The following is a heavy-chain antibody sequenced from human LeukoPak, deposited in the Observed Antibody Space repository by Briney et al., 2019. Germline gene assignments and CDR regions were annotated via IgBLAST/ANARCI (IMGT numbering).Heavy chain of an antibody. J-gene: IGHJ5*02. CDR1: GGSISSGDYY. CDR3: ARAGVGGGTSSFYNWFDP. CDR2: IYYSGST. D-gene: IGHD2-2*01. Sequence: SETLSPTCTVSGGSISSGDYYWSWIRQPPGKGLEWIGYIYYSGSTYYNPSLKSRVTISVDTSKNQFSLKLSSVTAADTAVYYCARAGVGGGTSSFYNWFDPWGQGTLVTVSS. V-gene: IGHV4-30-4*08.